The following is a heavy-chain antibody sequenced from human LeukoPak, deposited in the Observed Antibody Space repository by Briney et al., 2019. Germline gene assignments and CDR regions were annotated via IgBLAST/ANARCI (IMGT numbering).Heavy chain of an antibody. CDR2: IDWDDDK. CDR3: ARIKQWGIATAGLDY. Sequence: SGPTLVNPTQTLTLTCTFSGFSLSTSGMCVSWIRQPPGKALEWLSRIDWDDDKYYSTSLKTRPTISKYTSKNQVVLTMTNMDPVDTATYYCARIKQWGIATAGLDYWGQGTLVTVSS. D-gene: IGHD6-13*01. J-gene: IGHJ4*02. CDR1: GFSLSTSGMC. V-gene: IGHV2-70*11.